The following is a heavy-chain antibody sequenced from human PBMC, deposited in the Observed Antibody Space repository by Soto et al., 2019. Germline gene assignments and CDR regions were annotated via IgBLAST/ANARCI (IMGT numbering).Heavy chain of an antibody. D-gene: IGHD6-6*01. J-gene: IGHJ4*02. Sequence: QLQLQESGSGLVKPSQTLSLTCAVSGGSISSGGYSWSWIRQPPGKGLEWIGYIYHSGSTYYNPYLKSRVNISVARSKNQFSLRLSSVTAADTAVYYCAGGIAARPLGYWGQGTLVTVSS. CDR3: AGGIAARPLGY. CDR2: IYHSGST. CDR1: GGSISSGGYS. V-gene: IGHV4-30-2*01.